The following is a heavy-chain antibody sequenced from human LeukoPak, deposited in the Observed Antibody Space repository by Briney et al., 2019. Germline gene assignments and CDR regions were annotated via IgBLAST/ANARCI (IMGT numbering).Heavy chain of an antibody. D-gene: IGHD7-27*01. CDR1: AFASGFTFSGYA. V-gene: IGHV3-23*01. J-gene: IGHJ6*03. Sequence: PGASLRPSCAASAFASGFTFSGYAVSWVRQAPGKGPEWVARVKGRGATTYYADSVRGRFTISRDNSKNTLYLQMISLGADDTAVYFCAKAPATGEGYYFYYMDVWGKGTTVTVSS. CDR3: AKAPATGEGYYFYYMDV. CDR2: VKGRGATT.